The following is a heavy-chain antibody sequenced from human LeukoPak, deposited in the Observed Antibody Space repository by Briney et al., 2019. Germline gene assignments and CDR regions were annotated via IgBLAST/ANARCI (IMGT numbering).Heavy chain of an antibody. CDR2: VYHSGST. CDR1: GYSLTNGYY. Sequence: SETLSLTCTVSGYSLTNGYYWVWIRQPPGKGLEWIGAVYHSGSTYYNPSLRSRVATSVDTSKNQFSLKLSSVTAADTAVYFCARSGPYYCHYLDIWGKGTTVTVSS. CDR3: ARSGPYYCHYLDI. J-gene: IGHJ6*03. V-gene: IGHV4-38-2*02. D-gene: IGHD3-10*01.